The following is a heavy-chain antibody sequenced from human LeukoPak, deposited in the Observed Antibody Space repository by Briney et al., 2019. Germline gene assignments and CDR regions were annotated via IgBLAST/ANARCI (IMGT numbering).Heavy chain of an antibody. CDR3: ATHTGGIVGARRSRAWFDP. V-gene: IGHV1-69*05. CDR1: GGTFSSYA. CDR2: IIPIFGTA. Sequence: GASVKVSCKASGGTFSSYAISWVRQAPGQGLEWMGGIIPIFGTANYAQKFQGRVMITTDESTSTAYMELSSLRSEDTAVYYCATHTGGIVGARRSRAWFDPWGQGTLVTVSS. J-gene: IGHJ5*02. D-gene: IGHD1-26*01.